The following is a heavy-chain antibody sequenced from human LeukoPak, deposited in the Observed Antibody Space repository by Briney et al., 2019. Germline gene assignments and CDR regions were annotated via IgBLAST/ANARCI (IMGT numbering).Heavy chain of an antibody. CDR1: GFTFSTYG. D-gene: IGHD5-24*01. V-gene: IGHV3-30*02. Sequence: GGSLRLSCVASGFTFSTYGIHWVRQAPRKGLEWVAFVRFDGSNKYYADSVKGRFTISRDNSKNTLYVQMNSLRAEDTAVYYCAKDRSRDGYDAFDLWGQGTMVSVSS. CDR2: VRFDGSNK. J-gene: IGHJ3*01. CDR3: AKDRSRDGYDAFDL.